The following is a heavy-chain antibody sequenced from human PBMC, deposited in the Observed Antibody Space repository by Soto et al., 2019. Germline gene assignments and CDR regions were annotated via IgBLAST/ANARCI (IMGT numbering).Heavy chain of an antibody. CDR1: GDTFNDYY. CDR3: ARESGGATATLDYYYFYMDV. D-gene: IGHD5-12*01. V-gene: IGHV1-2*04. J-gene: IGHJ6*03. Sequence: QVQLVQSGAEVKKPGASVTVSCRSSGDTFNDYYIHWVRQAPGRGLEWMGWINPNGGVTKYAQKFQGWVTMTRDTSIRTGYMQLSRLRSDDTAVYYCARESGGATATLDYYYFYMDVWGTGTTVTVSS. CDR2: INPNGGVT.